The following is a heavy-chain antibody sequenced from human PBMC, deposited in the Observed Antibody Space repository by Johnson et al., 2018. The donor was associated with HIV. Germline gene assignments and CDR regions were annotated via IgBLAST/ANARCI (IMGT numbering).Heavy chain of an antibody. CDR1: GFVLSSYW. Sequence: VQLVESGGGLVQPGGSLRLSCAASGFVLSSYWMHWVRQLPGKELVWVARINSDGSSPEYADSVKGRFTVSRDNAKNTIFLHMNSLRVEDTAVYYCAKDKSGWLQSDAFDIWGQGTMVTVSS. CDR3: AKDKSGWLQSDAFDI. J-gene: IGHJ3*02. D-gene: IGHD5-24*01. V-gene: IGHV3-74*03. CDR2: INSDGSSP.